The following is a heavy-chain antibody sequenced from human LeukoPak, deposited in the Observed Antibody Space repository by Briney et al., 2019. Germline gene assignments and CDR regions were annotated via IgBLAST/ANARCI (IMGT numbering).Heavy chain of an antibody. J-gene: IGHJ4*02. CDR1: RFTFSNAW. CDR3: TTEWELLQYFDY. D-gene: IGHD1-26*01. CDR2: IKSKTDGGTT. Sequence: PGGSLRLSCAASRFTFSNAWMSWVSQAPGKGLEWVGRIKSKTDGGTTDYAAPVKGRFTISRDDSKNTLYLQMNSLKTEDTAVYYCTTEWELLQYFDYWGQGALVTVSS. V-gene: IGHV3-15*01.